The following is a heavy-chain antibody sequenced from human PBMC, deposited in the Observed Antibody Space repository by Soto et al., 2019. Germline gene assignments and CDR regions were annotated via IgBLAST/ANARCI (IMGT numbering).Heavy chain of an antibody. CDR3: ARGSPGTGTTTWYYYYMDV. V-gene: IGHV1-2*04. Sequence: QVQLVQSGAEVKKPGASVKVSCKASGYTFTGYYMHWVRQAPGQGLEWMGWINPNSGGTNYAQKFQGWVTMTRDTSISTAYMERSRLGSDDTAVYYCARGSPGTGTTTWYYYYMDVWGKGTTVTVSS. D-gene: IGHD1-7*01. J-gene: IGHJ6*03. CDR2: INPNSGGT. CDR1: GYTFTGYY.